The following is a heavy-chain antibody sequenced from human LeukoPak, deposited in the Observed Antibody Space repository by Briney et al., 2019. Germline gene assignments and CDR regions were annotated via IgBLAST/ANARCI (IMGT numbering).Heavy chain of an antibody. CDR2: IYYNGST. D-gene: IGHD3-10*01. CDR1: GGSISSYF. V-gene: IGHV4-59*12. J-gene: IGHJ4*02. CDR3: ARAELLWFGELLSRYGHFDY. Sequence: SETLSLTCTVSGGSISSYFWSWIRQPPGKGLEWIGYIYYNGSTIYNPSLKSRVTISVDTSKNQFSLKLSSVTAADTAVYYCARAELLWFGELLSRYGHFDYWGQGTLVTVSS.